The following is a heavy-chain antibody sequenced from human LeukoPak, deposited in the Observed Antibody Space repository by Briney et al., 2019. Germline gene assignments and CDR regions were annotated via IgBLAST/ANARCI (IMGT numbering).Heavy chain of an antibody. CDR2: IYTSGST. J-gene: IGHJ6*03. Sequence: SQILSLACTVSGGSISSGSYYWSWIRQPAGKGLEWIGHIYTSGSTNYNPSLKSRVTISVDTSKNQFSLKLSSVTAADTAVYYCAREKYYAFWSGYRPTQNYYYYMDVWGKGTTVTVSS. CDR1: GGSISSGSYY. D-gene: IGHD3-3*01. CDR3: AREKYYAFWSGYRPTQNYYYYMDV. V-gene: IGHV4-61*09.